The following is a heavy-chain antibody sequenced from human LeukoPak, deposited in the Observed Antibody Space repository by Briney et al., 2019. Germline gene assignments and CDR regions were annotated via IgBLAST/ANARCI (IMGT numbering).Heavy chain of an antibody. D-gene: IGHD3-16*02. CDR2: ISGDGGRT. Sequence: QPGGSLRLSCAASGFTFGDYAMHWVRQAPGKGPEWVSLISGDGGRTKYADSVKGRFTMSRDNSRNSLFLQMKSLRSEDTAFYYCTKDLHDYLGGGYRGYFDSWGQGILVTVSS. CDR1: GFTFGDYA. V-gene: IGHV3-43*02. J-gene: IGHJ4*02. CDR3: TKDLHDYLGGGYRGYFDS.